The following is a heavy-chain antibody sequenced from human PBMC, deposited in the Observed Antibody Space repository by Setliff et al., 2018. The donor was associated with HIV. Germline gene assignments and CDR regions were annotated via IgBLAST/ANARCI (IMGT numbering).Heavy chain of an antibody. CDR2: INAGNGHT. D-gene: IGHD4-17*01. CDR1: GYTFTRYA. V-gene: IGHV1-3*01. J-gene: IGHJ4*02. Sequence: ASVKVPCKASGYTFTRYAMHWVRQAPAQRLEWMGWINAGNGHTNFPQKFQARVTMTTDPATKTAYMEVRRLRSDDTAVYYCARTDYGGNSGGNDFAYWGQGSLVTVSS. CDR3: ARTDYGGNSGGNDFAY.